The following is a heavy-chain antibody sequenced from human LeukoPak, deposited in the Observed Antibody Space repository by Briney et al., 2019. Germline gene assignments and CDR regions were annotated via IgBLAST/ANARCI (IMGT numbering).Heavy chain of an antibody. J-gene: IGHJ4*02. CDR1: GFTLSSYW. D-gene: IGHD7-27*01. CDR2: IKQDGSEK. V-gene: IGHV3-7*04. Sequence: PGGSLRLSCAASGFTLSSYWMSWVREAPGKGLEWVANIKQDGSEKKYVDSVKGRFAISSDNAENSLYLQMNSLKAEDTAVYYCGRFTRSGDSVYWGQGTLVTVSS. CDR3: GRFTRSGDSVY.